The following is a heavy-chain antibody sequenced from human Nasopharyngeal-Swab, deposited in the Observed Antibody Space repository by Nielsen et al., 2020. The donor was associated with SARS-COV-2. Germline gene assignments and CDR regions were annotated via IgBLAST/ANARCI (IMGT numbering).Heavy chain of an antibody. V-gene: IGHV1-2*06. J-gene: IGHJ4*02. D-gene: IGHD2-15*01. CDR1: GDTFTGYY. CDR3: ATPRSVLEYCSGGSCSDFDY. Sequence: ASVKVSCKASGDTFTGYYTHWGRQAPGQGLGGRGRINLNSGGTTYDQKFQGRVTMTRDTSISKAYMELSRPRADDTAVYYCATPRSVLEYCSGGSCSDFDYWGQGTLVTVSS. CDR2: INLNSGGT.